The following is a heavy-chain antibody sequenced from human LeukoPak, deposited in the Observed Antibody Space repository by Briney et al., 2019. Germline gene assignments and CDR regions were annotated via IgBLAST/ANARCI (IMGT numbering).Heavy chain of an antibody. D-gene: IGHD2-15*01. CDR3: ARSEPGYYCSGGSCYSSRPRDYFDY. CDR1: GYSISTGYY. CDR2: IYHSGTT. Sequence: SETLSLTCTVSGYSISTGYYWGWIRQPPGKGLEWIGSIYHSGTTYYNPSLKSRVTISVDTSKNQFSLKLSSVTAADTAVYYCARSEPGYYCSGGSCYSSRPRDYFDYWGQGTLVTVSS. J-gene: IGHJ4*02. V-gene: IGHV4-38-2*02.